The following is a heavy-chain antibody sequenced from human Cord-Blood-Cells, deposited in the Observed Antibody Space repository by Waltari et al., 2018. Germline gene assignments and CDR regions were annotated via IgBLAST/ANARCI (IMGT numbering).Heavy chain of an antibody. CDR2: IYYSGST. CDR1: GGSISSSSYY. CDR3: ARLLTDIVVVPAVFNWFDP. J-gene: IGHJ5*02. D-gene: IGHD2-2*01. V-gene: IGHV4-39*01. Sequence: QQQLQESGPGLVKPSETLSLTCTVSGGSISSSSYYWGWIRQPPGKGLEWIGSIYYSGSTYYNPSLKSRVTISVDTSKNQFSLKLSSVTAADTAVYYCARLLTDIVVVPAVFNWFDPWGQGTLVTVSS.